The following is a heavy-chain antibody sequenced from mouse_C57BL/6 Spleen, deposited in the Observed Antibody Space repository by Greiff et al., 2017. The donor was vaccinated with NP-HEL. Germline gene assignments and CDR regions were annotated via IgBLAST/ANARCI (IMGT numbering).Heavy chain of an antibody. CDR1: GYTFTSYW. J-gene: IGHJ3*01. Sequence: QVQLQQPGAELVMPGASMKLSCKASGYTFTSYWMHWVKQRPGQGLEWIGEIDPSDSYTNYNQKFKGKSTLTVDKSSSTAYMQLSSLTSEDSAVYYCARNYYGSSPAWFAYWGQGTLVTVSA. CDR3: ARNYYGSSPAWFAY. V-gene: IGHV1-69*01. D-gene: IGHD1-1*01. CDR2: IDPSDSYT.